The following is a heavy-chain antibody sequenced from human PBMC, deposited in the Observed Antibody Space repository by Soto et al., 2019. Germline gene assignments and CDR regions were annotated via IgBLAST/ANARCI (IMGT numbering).Heavy chain of an antibody. V-gene: IGHV3-23*01. Sequence: GGSLRLSCAASGFTFSSYAMSWVRQAPGKGLEWVSSISGSGDSTHYADSVKGRFSSSRDNSKNTLYLQMNSLRAEDTAVYYCATEIPSFNSWGQGTLVTVSS. CDR3: ATEIPSFNS. J-gene: IGHJ5*02. CDR1: GFTFSSYA. CDR2: ISGSGDST.